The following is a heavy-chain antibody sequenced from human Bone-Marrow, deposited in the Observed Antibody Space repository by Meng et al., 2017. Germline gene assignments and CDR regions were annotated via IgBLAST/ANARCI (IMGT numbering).Heavy chain of an antibody. CDR3: ASPGIAAVDAFDI. V-gene: IGHV1-69*06. CDR2: IIPIFGTA. Sequence: SVKVSCKASGGTFSSYAISWVRQAPGQGLEWMGGIIPIFGTATYAQKFQGRVTITADKSTSTAYMELSSLRSEDTAVYYCASPGIAAVDAFDIWGQGTMVTVSS. CDR1: GGTFSSYA. D-gene: IGHD6-13*01. J-gene: IGHJ3*02.